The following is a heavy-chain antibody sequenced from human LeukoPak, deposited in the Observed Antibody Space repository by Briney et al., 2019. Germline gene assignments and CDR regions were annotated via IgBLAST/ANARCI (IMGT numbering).Heavy chain of an antibody. J-gene: IGHJ4*02. CDR2: IFYSGST. CDR1: GGSITTYY. V-gene: IGHV4-59*01. CDR3: ARGTFWSGYYHDY. D-gene: IGHD3-3*01. Sequence: SETLSLTCTVSGGSITTYYWSWIRQPPGRGLVWIGFIFYSGSTNYNPPLKSRVTISLNTSKTQFSLKLSSVTAADTAVYYCARGTFWSGYYHDYWAREPWSPSPQ.